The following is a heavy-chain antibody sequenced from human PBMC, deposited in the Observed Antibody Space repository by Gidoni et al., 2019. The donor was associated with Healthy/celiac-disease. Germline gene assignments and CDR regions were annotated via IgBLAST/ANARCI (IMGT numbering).Heavy chain of an antibody. CDR3: ARDLDGDYYYGMDV. Sequence: QVQLVESGGGVVQPGRSLRLSCAASGFTFRSYAMHWVRQAPGKGLEWVAVISYDGSNKYYADSVKGRFTISRDNSKNTLYLQMNSLRAEDTAVYYCARDLDGDYYYGMDVWGQGTTVTVSS. J-gene: IGHJ6*02. V-gene: IGHV3-30-3*01. CDR2: ISYDGSNK. CDR1: GFTFRSYA. D-gene: IGHD4-17*01.